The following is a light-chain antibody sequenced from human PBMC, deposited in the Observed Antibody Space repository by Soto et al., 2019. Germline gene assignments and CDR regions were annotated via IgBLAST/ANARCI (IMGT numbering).Light chain of an antibody. Sequence: DIQMTQSPSTLSGSVGDRVTITCRASQTISSWLAWYQQKPGKAPKLLIYNASTLKSGVPSRFSGSGSGTEFTLTISSLQPDDFATYYCQQLSYYPRTFGQGTKLEI. V-gene: IGKV1-5*03. J-gene: IGKJ2*01. CDR1: QTISSW. CDR2: NAS. CDR3: QQLSYYPRT.